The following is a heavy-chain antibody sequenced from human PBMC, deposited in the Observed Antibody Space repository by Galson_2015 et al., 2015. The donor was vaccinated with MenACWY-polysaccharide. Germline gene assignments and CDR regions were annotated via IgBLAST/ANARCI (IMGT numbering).Heavy chain of an antibody. Sequence: SLRLSCAASGFSLSTYPMNWVRQAPGKGLEWVSHISSGSNIIYYADSVKGRFTISRDNVENSLYLQMNSLRAEDTALYYCVRSAFFDYWGQGNLVTVSS. J-gene: IGHJ4*02. CDR2: ISSGSNII. CDR1: GFSLSTYP. CDR3: VRSAFFDY. V-gene: IGHV3-48*01.